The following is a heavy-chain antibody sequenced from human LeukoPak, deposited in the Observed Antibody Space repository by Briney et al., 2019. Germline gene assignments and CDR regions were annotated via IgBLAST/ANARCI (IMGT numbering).Heavy chain of an antibody. J-gene: IGHJ4*02. D-gene: IGHD3/OR15-3a*01. CDR2: IYYSGST. CDR3: ARSHSVWTSFDY. V-gene: IGHV4-59*01. CDR1: GDSISSYY. Sequence: NPSETLSLTCTVSGDSISSYYWSCIRQPPGKGLEWIGYIYYSGSTNYNPSLKSRVTISVDTSKNQFSLKLSSVTAADTAVYYCARSHSVWTSFDYWGQGTLVTVSS.